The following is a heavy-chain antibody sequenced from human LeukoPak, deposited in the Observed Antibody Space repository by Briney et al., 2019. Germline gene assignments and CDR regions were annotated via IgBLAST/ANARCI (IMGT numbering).Heavy chain of an antibody. D-gene: IGHD3-10*01. J-gene: IGHJ4*02. CDR2: IYHSGST. V-gene: IGHV4-4*02. CDR1: GGSISSSNW. CDR3: ARGLTMVRGVRPFDY. Sequence: SETLSLTCAVSGGSISSSNWWGWVGQPPGKGLEWIGEIYHSGSTNYNPSRKSRVHISVDKSKKQFSLKLSSVTAADTAVYYCARGLTMVRGVRPFDYWGQGTLVTVSS.